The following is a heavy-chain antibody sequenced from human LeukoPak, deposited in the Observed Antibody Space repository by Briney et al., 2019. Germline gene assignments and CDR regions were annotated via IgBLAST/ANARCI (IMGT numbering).Heavy chain of an antibody. CDR3: ARGPIAAVSTGNRNEDY. Sequence: GGSLRLSCAASGFTFSNYGMHWVRQAPGKGLEWVAIIWYDGSKKYYADSVKGRFTISRDNSKNTLYLQMNSLRAEDTAVYYCARGPIAAVSTGNRNEDYWGQGTLVTVSS. D-gene: IGHD6-13*01. CDR2: IWYDGSKK. J-gene: IGHJ4*02. CDR1: GFTFSNYG. V-gene: IGHV3-33*01.